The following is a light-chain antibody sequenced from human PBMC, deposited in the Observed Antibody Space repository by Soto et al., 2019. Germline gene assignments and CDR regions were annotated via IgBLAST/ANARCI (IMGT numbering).Light chain of an antibody. CDR1: SSDVGGYNY. J-gene: IGLJ3*02. CDR2: EVS. V-gene: IGLV2-14*01. CDR3: RSYTSSSTRV. Sequence: QSALTQPASVSGSPGQSITISCTGTSSDVGGYNYVSWYQQHPGKAPKLMIYEVSNRPSGVSNRFSGSKSGNTAYLTISGLQAEDEADYYCRSYTSSSTRVFGGGTQLTVL.